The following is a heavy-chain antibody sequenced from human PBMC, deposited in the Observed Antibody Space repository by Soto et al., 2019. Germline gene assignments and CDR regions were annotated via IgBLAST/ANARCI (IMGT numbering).Heavy chain of an antibody. V-gene: IGHV1-69*02. CDR3: ARTGSGSYKTKPFDY. Sequence: ASVKVSCKASGGTFSSYTISWVRQAPGQGLEWMGRIIPILGIANYAQKFQGRVTITADKSTSTAYMELSSLRSEDTAVYYCARTGSGSYKTKPFDYWGQGTLVTVSS. J-gene: IGHJ4*02. CDR1: GGTFSSYT. D-gene: IGHD1-26*01. CDR2: IIPILGIA.